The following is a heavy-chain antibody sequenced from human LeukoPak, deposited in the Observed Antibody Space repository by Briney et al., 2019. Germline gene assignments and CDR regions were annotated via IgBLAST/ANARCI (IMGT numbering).Heavy chain of an antibody. CDR3: ARDNLRWAVDY. CDR1: GYTFTSHK. J-gene: IGHJ4*02. D-gene: IGHD4-23*01. Sequence: GASVEVSCKASGYTFTSHKMHWVRQAPGQGLEWMGIISPSGGVAIYPQKFQGRVTMTRDTSTSTVYMELRSLRSQDTAVYYCARDNLRWAVDYWGQGTLVTVSS. V-gene: IGHV1-46*01. CDR2: ISPSGGVA.